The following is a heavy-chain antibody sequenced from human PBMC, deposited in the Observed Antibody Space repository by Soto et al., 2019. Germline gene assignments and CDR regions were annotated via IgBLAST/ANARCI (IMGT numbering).Heavy chain of an antibody. D-gene: IGHD7-27*01. CDR3: ARTSVNWGSRGLVDY. CDR1: GFSLSTSGVG. Sequence: QITLKESGPTLVKPTQTLTLTCTFSGFSLSTSGVGVGWIRQPPGKALEWLAFLYWDDDKRYSPSLKSRLTTAKHTSKNLVLLTMTHMDPVDTATYYCARTSVNWGSRGLVDYWGQGTLVTVAS. V-gene: IGHV2-5*02. J-gene: IGHJ4*02. CDR2: LYWDDDK.